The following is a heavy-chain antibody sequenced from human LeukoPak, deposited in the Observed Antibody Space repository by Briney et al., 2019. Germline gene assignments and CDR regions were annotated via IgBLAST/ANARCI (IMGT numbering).Heavy chain of an antibody. J-gene: IGHJ4*02. D-gene: IGHD6-6*01. CDR2: IGTAGDT. CDR3: ARESSSSGRYFDY. CDR1: GFTFSNHA. Sequence: GGSLRLSCATSGFTFSNHAMHWVRQATGKGLEWVSAIGTAGDTFYPGSVKGRFTISRDNAKNTLFLQMNSLRAEDTAVYYCARESSSSGRYFDYWGQGTLVTVSS. V-gene: IGHV3-13*01.